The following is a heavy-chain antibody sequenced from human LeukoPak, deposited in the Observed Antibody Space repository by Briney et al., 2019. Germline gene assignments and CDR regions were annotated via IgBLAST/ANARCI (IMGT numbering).Heavy chain of an antibody. CDR1: GGSISSGSYY. D-gene: IGHD2-2*02. CDR3: ARGTRDIVVVPAAISLGFDP. CDR2: IYTSGST. J-gene: IGHJ5*02. Sequence: PSETLSLTCTVSGGSISSGSYYWSWIRQPAGKGLEWIGRIYTSGSTNYNPSLKSRVTISVDTSKNQFSLKLSSVTAADTAVYYCARGTRDIVVVPAAISLGFDPWGQGTLVTVSS. V-gene: IGHV4-61*02.